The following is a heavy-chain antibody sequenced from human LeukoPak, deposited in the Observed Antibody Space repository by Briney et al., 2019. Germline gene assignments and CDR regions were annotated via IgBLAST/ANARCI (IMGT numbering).Heavy chain of an antibody. D-gene: IGHD4-17*01. CDR1: GFTFSSYG. Sequence: GGSLRLSCAASGFTFSSYGMHWVRQAPGKGLEWVAFIRYDGSNKYYADSVKGRFTISRDNSKNTLCLQMNSLRAEDTAVYYCAKEGIETPLDDYGDYGRGFDYWGQGTLVTVSS. V-gene: IGHV3-30*02. CDR2: IRYDGSNK. J-gene: IGHJ4*02. CDR3: AKEGIETPLDDYGDYGRGFDY.